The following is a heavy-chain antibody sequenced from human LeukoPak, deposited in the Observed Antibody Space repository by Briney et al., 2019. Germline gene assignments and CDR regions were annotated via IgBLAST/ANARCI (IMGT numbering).Heavy chain of an antibody. D-gene: IGHD6-13*01. Sequence: SETLSLTCTVSGGSISSYYWSWIRQPPGKGLEWIGYIYYSGSTNYNPSLKSRVTISVDTSKDQFSLKLSSVTAADTAVYYCARDMASIAAAGSYYMDVWGKGTTVTVSS. CDR1: GGSISSYY. V-gene: IGHV4-59*01. CDR3: ARDMASIAAAGSYYMDV. CDR2: IYYSGST. J-gene: IGHJ6*03.